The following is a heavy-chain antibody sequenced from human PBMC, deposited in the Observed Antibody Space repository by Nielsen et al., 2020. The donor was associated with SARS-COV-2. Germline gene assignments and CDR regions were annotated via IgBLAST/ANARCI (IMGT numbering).Heavy chain of an antibody. V-gene: IGHV1-69*13. Sequence: SVKVSCKASGGTFSSYAISWVRQAPGQGLEWMGGIIPIFGTANYAQKFQGRVTITADESTSTAYMELSSLRSEDTAVYYCAREGWGSHYFDYWGQGTLVTVSS. D-gene: IGHD7-27*01. CDR3: AREGWGSHYFDY. CDR2: IIPIFGTA. J-gene: IGHJ4*02. CDR1: GGTFSSYA.